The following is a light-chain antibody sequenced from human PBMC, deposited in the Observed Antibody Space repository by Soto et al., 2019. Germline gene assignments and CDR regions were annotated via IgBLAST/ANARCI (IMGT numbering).Light chain of an antibody. Sequence: DIQMTQSPSSVSASVGDRVTITCRASQDISGWLAWFQQKPGKAPKLLIYDASNWQSGVPPRFSGSGSGTDFTLTISSLQPEDFATYYCQQAYSLPFTFGPGTKVDIK. CDR2: DAS. J-gene: IGKJ3*01. CDR1: QDISGW. V-gene: IGKV1-12*02. CDR3: QQAYSLPFT.